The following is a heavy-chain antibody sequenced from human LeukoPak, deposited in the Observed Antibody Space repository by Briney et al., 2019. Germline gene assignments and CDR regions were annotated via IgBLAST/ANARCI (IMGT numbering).Heavy chain of an antibody. CDR3: ARVGSGSSSYGYYYMDV. J-gene: IGHJ6*03. D-gene: IGHD6-6*01. CDR2: IRSSSSYI. CDR1: GFTFSSYS. V-gene: IGHV3-21*01. Sequence: GGSLRLSCAASGFTFSSYSMTWVRQAPGKGLEWVSYIRSSSSYIYYADSVKGRFTISRDNAKNSLYVQMNRLRAEDTAVYYCARVGSGSSSYGYYYMDVWGKGTTVTVSS.